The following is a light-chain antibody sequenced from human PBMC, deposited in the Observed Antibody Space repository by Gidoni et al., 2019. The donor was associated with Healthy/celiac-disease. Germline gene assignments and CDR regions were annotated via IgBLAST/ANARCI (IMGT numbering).Light chain of an antibody. CDR2: AAS. CDR1: QSISSY. V-gene: IGKV1-39*01. CDR3: QQSYSTPPTWT. Sequence: DIQMTQSPSSLSASVGDRVTITCRASQSISSYLNWYQQKPGKAPKLQIYAASSLQSGVPSRFSGSGSGTDFPLTISSLQPEDFATYYCQQSYSTPPTWTFGQGTKVEIK. J-gene: IGKJ1*01.